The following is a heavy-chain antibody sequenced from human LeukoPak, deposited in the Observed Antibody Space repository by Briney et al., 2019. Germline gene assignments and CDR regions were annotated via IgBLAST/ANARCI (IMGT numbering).Heavy chain of an antibody. V-gene: IGHV3-48*02. Sequence: GGSLRLSCAVSGFTFSSYSMNWVRQAPGKGLEWVSYISSSSSTIYYADSVKGRFTISRDNAKNSLYLQMNSLRDEDTAVYYCSRKSSGRGDYWGQGTLVTVFS. J-gene: IGHJ4*02. D-gene: IGHD3-10*01. CDR1: GFTFSSYS. CDR2: ISSSSSTI. CDR3: SRKSSGRGDY.